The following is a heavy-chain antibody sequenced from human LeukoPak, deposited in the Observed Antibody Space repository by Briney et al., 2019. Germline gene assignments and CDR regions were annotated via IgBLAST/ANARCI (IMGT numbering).Heavy chain of an antibody. CDR3: ARLSPRLWFGGYYFDY. J-gene: IGHJ4*02. CDR1: GGSICSSSYY. V-gene: IGHV4-39*07. Sequence: SEALSVTRTVPGGSICSSSYYCGWIRQPPGKGLEWIGIIYYSGSTYYNPSLKSRVTISVDTSKNQFSLKLSSVTAADTAVYYCARLSPRLWFGGYYFDYWGQGTLVTASS. CDR2: IYYSGST. D-gene: IGHD3-10*01.